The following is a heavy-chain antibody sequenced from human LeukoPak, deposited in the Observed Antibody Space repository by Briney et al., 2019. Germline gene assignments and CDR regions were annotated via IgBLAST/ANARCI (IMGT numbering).Heavy chain of an antibody. CDR3: ARGEVRYDY. CDR2: ISSSSNYI. V-gene: IGHV3-21*01. J-gene: IGHJ4*02. D-gene: IGHD1-26*01. Sequence: GGSLRLSCAVSGFTFSTYTMNWIRQAPGKGLEWVSSISSSSNYIYYADSVRGRFTISRDNAKNSLSLQMNSLRAEDTAVYYCARGEVRYDYWGQGTLVTVSS. CDR1: GFTFSTYT.